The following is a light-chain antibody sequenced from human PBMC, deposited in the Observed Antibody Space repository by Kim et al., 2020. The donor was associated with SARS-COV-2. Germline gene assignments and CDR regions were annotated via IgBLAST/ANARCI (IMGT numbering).Light chain of an antibody. CDR3: LLYYGGGLV. CDR2: STN. V-gene: IGLV7-43*01. CDR1: TGAVTSGYY. Sequence: QPVVTQEPSLTVSPGGTVTLTCASTTGAVTSGYYPNWFQQKPGQAPRALMYSTNNKYSWTPARFSGSLLGGKAAMTLSGVQPEDEAEYYCLLYYGGGLVFGGGTQLTVL. J-gene: IGLJ2*01.